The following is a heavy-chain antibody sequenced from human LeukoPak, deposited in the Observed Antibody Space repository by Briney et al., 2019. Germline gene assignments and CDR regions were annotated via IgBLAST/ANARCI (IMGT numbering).Heavy chain of an antibody. CDR2: ISGSGGST. CDR1: GFTFSSYA. V-gene: IGHV3-23*01. J-gene: IGHJ4*02. Sequence: GGSLRLSCAASGFTFSSYAMSWVRQAPGKGLEWVSAISGSGGSTYYADSVKGRFTISRDNSKNTLYLQMNSLRAEDTAVYYCARVRGGTMYYFDYWGQGTLVTVSS. CDR3: ARVRGGTMYYFDY. D-gene: IGHD1-26*01.